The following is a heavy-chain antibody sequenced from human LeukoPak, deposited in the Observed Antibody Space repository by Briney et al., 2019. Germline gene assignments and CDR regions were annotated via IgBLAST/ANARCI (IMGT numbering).Heavy chain of an antibody. V-gene: IGHV3-74*01. CDR3: ARGYSSRRFDP. D-gene: IGHD6-13*01. Sequence: GGSLRLSCAASGLTFSSYWMHWVRQAPGKGLVWVSRINSDGSSTSYADSVKGRFTISRDNAKNTLYLQMNSLRAEDTAVYYCARGYSSRRFDPWGQGTLVTVPS. CDR2: INSDGSST. CDR1: GLTFSSYW. J-gene: IGHJ5*02.